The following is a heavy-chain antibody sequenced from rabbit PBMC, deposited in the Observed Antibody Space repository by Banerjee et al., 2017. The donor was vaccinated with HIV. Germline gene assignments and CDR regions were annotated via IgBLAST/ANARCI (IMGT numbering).Heavy chain of an antibody. J-gene: IGHJ3*01. D-gene: IGHD4-2*01. Sequence: EESGGDLVKPGASLTLTCTASGFSFSSNAMCWVRQAPGKGPEWIACIYNSDGSTYYASWVNGRFTISRSTSLNTVTLQMTSLTAADTATYFCARTGYAGIGWEIWGQGTLVTVS. CDR3: ARTGYAGIGWEI. V-gene: IGHV1S47*01. CDR2: IYNSDGST. CDR1: GFSFSSNA.